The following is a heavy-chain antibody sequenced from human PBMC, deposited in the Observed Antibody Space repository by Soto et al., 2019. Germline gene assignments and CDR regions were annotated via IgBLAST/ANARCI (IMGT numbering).Heavy chain of an antibody. D-gene: IGHD3-22*01. Sequence: QVQLVQSGAEVKKPGASVKVSCKASGYTFTGYYMHWVRQAPGQGLEWMGWINPNSGGTNYAQKFQGWVTMTRDTSISTAYMELSRLRSDDTAVYYCARDRYYYDSRGMFDYWGQGTLVTVSS. CDR1: GYTFTGYY. CDR3: ARDRYYYDSRGMFDY. V-gene: IGHV1-2*04. CDR2: INPNSGGT. J-gene: IGHJ4*02.